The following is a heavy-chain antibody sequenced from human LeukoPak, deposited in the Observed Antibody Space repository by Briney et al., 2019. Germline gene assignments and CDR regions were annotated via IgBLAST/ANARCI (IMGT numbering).Heavy chain of an antibody. Sequence: KPSETLSRTCTVSGGSISSGSYYWGWIRQPPGKGLEWIGSMFYSGSTYHNPSLKSRVSISVDTSKNQFSLRLTSVTAADTAVYSCARHRYGERYYFDYWGQGTLVTVSS. V-gene: IGHV4-39*01. J-gene: IGHJ4*02. CDR2: MFYSGST. CDR1: GGSISSGSYY. D-gene: IGHD3-10*01. CDR3: ARHRYGERYYFDY.